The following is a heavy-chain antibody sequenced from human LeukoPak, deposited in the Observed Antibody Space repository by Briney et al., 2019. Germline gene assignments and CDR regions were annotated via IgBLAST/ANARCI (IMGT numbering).Heavy chain of an antibody. Sequence: SGGSLRLSCAVSGFTFSYYEMNWVRQAPGKGLEWVSYISSSGSTIYYADSVKGRFTISRDNAKNTLYLQMNSLRAEDTAVYYCARGWEGYFDYWGQGTLVTVSS. CDR3: ARGWEGYFDY. CDR2: ISSSGSTI. J-gene: IGHJ4*02. D-gene: IGHD1-26*01. CDR1: GFTFSYYE. V-gene: IGHV3-48*03.